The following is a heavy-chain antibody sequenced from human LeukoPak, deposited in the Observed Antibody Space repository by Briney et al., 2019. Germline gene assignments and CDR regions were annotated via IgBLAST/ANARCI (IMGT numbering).Heavy chain of an antibody. CDR3: ARKHYYDSSGYSAYFDY. Sequence: KPSETLSLTCTVSGGSISSYYWSWIRQPPGKGLEWIGYIYYSGSTNYNPSLKSRVTISVDTSKNQFSLKLSPVTAADTAVYYCARKHYYDSSGYSAYFDYWGQGTLVTVSS. J-gene: IGHJ4*02. CDR1: GGSISSYY. D-gene: IGHD3-22*01. CDR2: IYYSGST. V-gene: IGHV4-59*01.